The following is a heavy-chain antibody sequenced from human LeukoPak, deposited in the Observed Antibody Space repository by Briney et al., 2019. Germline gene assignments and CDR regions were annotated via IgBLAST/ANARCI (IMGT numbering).Heavy chain of an antibody. V-gene: IGHV1-8*01. D-gene: IGHD3-10*01. CDR2: MNPNSGNT. CDR3: ARAAGSYYNPFDY. CDR1: GYTFTTYD. Sequence: ASVKVSCKASGYTFTTYDINWVRQATGQGLEWMGRMNPNSGNTGYAQKFQGRVTLTRNTSIDTAYMELSSLRSEDTAVYYCARAAGSYYNPFDYWGQGTLVTVSS. J-gene: IGHJ4*02.